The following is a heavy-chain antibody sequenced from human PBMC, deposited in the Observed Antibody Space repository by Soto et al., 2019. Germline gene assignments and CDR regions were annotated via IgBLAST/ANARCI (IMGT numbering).Heavy chain of an antibody. Sequence: GESLKISCKASGKNFTNHWNVWVRQMPGKGLEWMGVIFPVDSDTRYSPSFQGQVTISADKSSSTAFLQWGSLESSDSAMYYCARQRNAYYGMAVWGQGTTVTVSS. CDR3: ARQRNAYYGMAV. J-gene: IGHJ6*02. V-gene: IGHV5-51*01. CDR2: IFPVDSDT. CDR1: GKNFTNHW.